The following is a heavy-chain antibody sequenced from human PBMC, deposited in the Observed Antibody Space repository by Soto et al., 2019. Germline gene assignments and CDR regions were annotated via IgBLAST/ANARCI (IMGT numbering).Heavy chain of an antibody. D-gene: IGHD6-6*01. V-gene: IGHV5-51*01. CDR2: IYPGDSDT. CDR3: ARAYSSSSRGNYYYYYGMDV. CDR1: GYSFTSYW. Sequence: PGESLKISCKGSGYSFTSYWIGWVRQMPGKGLEWMGIIYPGDSDTRYSPSFQGQVTISADKSISTAYLQWSSLKASDTAMYYCARAYSSSSRGNYYYYYGMDVWGQGTTVTVSS. J-gene: IGHJ6*02.